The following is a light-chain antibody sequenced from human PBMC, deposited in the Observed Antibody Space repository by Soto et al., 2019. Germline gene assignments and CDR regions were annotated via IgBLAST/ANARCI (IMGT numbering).Light chain of an antibody. CDR3: QQTYSSPPT. J-gene: IGKJ1*01. CDR1: QTIGIY. CDR2: RTS. Sequence: DIQMTQSPSSLSASVGDRVTITCRASQTIGIYLNWYQQKPGKAPKLLIFRTSSLQSGVPSRFSGGGSGTDFTLTITSLQPEDFETYYCQQTYSSPPTFGQGTKVEIK. V-gene: IGKV1-39*01.